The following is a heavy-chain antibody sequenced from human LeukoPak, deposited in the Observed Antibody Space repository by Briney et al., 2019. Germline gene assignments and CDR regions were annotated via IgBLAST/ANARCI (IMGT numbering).Heavy chain of an antibody. V-gene: IGHV4-34*01. Sequence: SETLSLTCVVYGGSFSGYYWSWIRQPPGKGLEWIGEINHSGSTNYNPSLKSRVTISVDTSKNQFSLKLSSVTAADTAVYYCARAVGYCSGGSCSLDYWGQGTLVTASS. J-gene: IGHJ4*02. D-gene: IGHD2-15*01. CDR2: INHSGST. CDR1: GGSFSGYY. CDR3: ARAVGYCSGGSCSLDY.